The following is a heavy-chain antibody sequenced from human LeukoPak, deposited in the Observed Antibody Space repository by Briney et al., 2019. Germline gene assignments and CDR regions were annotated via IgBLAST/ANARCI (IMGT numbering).Heavy chain of an antibody. CDR3: AKLGSPRAF. J-gene: IGHJ4*02. CDR2: IYYFGNT. Sequence: PSENLSLTCSVSGGSIDTYYWSWIRQSPGKGLEWIGYIYYFGNTDYNPSLKSRVTISVETSKNQFSLNLRSVTAADTAVYYCAKLGSPRAFWGQGILVRVSS. V-gene: IGHV4-59*01. CDR1: GGSIDTYY. D-gene: IGHD7-27*01.